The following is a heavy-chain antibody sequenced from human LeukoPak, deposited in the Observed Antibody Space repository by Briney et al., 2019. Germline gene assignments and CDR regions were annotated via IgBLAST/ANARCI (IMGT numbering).Heavy chain of an antibody. CDR2: TTNKANSYTT. CDR1: GFTFSDHY. J-gene: IGHJ4*02. V-gene: IGHV3-72*01. CDR3: ARARTIWGDYEYYFDY. D-gene: IGHD4-17*01. Sequence: GGSLRLSCAASGFTFSDHYMDWVRRAPGKGLEWVGRTTNKANSYTTQYAASVKGRFTISRDDSKNSLYLQMNSLKTEDTAVYYCARARTIWGDYEYYFDYWGQGTLVTVSS.